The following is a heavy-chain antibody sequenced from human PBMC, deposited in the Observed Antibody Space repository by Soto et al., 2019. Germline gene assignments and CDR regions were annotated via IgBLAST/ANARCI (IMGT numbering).Heavy chain of an antibody. CDR1: GFTFSTYS. D-gene: IGHD1-7*01. J-gene: IGHJ4*02. V-gene: IGHV3-21*01. CDR3: ARFETTGFEPGRSDY. CDR2: ISSGSIYI. Sequence: PGGSLRLSCEASGFTFSTYSMNWVRQAPGKGPEWVSSISSGSIYILLADSVRGRFTISRDDAKNSLYLQMNSLRVEDTAVYYCARFETTGFEPGRSDYWGQGTLVTVSS.